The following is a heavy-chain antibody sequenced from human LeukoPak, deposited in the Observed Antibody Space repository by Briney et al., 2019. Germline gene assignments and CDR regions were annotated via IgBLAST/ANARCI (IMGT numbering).Heavy chain of an antibody. V-gene: IGHV3-11*01. D-gene: IGHD2-2*01. CDR1: GFTFSDYY. CDR2: ISSSGSTI. J-gene: IGHJ6*03. CDR3: ARDLPGYCSSTSCYGPLRSYYMDV. Sequence: GGSLRLSCAASGFTFSDYYMSWIRQAPGKGLEWVSYISSSGSTIYYADSVKGRFTISRDNAKNSLYLQMNSLRAEDTAVYYCARDLPGYCSSTSCYGPLRSYYMDVWGKGTTVTVSS.